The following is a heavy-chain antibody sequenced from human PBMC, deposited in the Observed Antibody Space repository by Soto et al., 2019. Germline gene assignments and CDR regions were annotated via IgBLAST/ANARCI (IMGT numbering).Heavy chain of an antibody. J-gene: IGHJ4*02. CDR1: GYSFTSYW. Sequence: EVQPVQSGAEVKMPGESLKISCKGSGYSFTSYWIGWVRQMPGKGLEWMGTIFPDDSDTRYSPSFQGQVTISADKSIRTAYLQWNSLEASDTAMYYCARGGVDSRSFDYWGQGTLVTVTS. V-gene: IGHV5-51*03. CDR2: IFPDDSDT. D-gene: IGHD3-22*01. CDR3: ARGGVDSRSFDY.